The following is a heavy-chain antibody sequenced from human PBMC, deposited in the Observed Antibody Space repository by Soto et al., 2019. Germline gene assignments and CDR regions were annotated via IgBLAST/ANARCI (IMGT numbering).Heavy chain of an antibody. CDR2: IYPSNSET. Sequence: GESLKISCKASGYTFTSYWIAWVRQMPGKGLEWMGIIYPSNSETRFSPSFQGQVTLSADKSIFTAYLQFSSLKASDTAISYWATEAYHSDTYYFGYWRRRTLVTVSS. CDR3: ATEAYHSDTYYFGY. D-gene: IGHD3-22*01. CDR1: GYTFTSYW. J-gene: IGHJ4*02. V-gene: IGHV5-51*01.